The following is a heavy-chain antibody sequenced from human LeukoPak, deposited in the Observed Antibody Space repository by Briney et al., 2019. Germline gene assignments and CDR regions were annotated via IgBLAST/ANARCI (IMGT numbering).Heavy chain of an antibody. J-gene: IGHJ6*03. V-gene: IGHV4-4*07. D-gene: IGHD3-10*01. CDR3: AREDSGSYYNYYYFYMDV. CDR2: IYPSGNT. Sequence: SETLSFTCSISGGSFTTHFWSWVRQPAGKGLEWIGRIYPSGNTNYNPSLKSRLNLSVDTSKTQFSLRLSSVTAADTAVYYCAREDSGSYYNYYYFYMDVWGKGTTVTISS. CDR1: GGSFTTHF.